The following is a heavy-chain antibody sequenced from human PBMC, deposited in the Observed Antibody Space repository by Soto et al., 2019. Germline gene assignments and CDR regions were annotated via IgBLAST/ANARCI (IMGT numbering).Heavy chain of an antibody. Sequence: ASVKVSCKASGYTFSNYAMHWVRQAPGQGLEWMGRIAGNGDTKYSQSFQARVTITRDTAASTAYMELSSLRSEDTAIYYCARRSNFYGIDFWGQGTLVTVSS. CDR3: ARRSNFYGIDF. V-gene: IGHV1-3*01. CDR2: IAGNGDT. J-gene: IGHJ4*02. CDR1: GYTFSNYA. D-gene: IGHD3-10*01.